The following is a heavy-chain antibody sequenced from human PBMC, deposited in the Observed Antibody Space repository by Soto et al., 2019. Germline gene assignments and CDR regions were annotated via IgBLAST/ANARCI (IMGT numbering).Heavy chain of an antibody. CDR1: GDSISSSSYN. CDR3: AKTGPYDILTYWYFDL. Sequence: PSETLSLTCIVSGDSISSSSYNWVWIRQPPGKGLEWIGSIYYSGTTYYNPSLESRVTISIDTSKNQFSLKVSSLTAADTAVYYCAKTGPYDILTYWYFDLWGRGTLVTVSS. J-gene: IGHJ2*01. V-gene: IGHV4-39*01. D-gene: IGHD3-9*01. CDR2: IYYSGTT.